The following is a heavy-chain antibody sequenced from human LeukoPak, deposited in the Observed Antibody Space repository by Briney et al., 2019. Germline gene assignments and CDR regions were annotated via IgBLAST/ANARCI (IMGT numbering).Heavy chain of an antibody. Sequence: GGSLRLSCAASGFTFSNYAMSWVRQAPGKGLEWVSVISASGATTYNADSVKGRFTISRDNSENTLYLQVNSLRADDTAVYYCAKQRSGYYDSSDYWGQGTLVTVSS. CDR2: ISASGATT. V-gene: IGHV3-23*01. CDR3: AKQRSGYYDSSDY. D-gene: IGHD3-22*01. J-gene: IGHJ4*02. CDR1: GFTFSNYA.